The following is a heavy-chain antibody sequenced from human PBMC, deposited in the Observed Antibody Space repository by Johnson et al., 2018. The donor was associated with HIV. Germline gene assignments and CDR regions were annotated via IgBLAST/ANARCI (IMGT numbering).Heavy chain of an antibody. V-gene: IGHV3-23*04. Sequence: VQLVESGGGLVQPGGSLRLSCAASGFTFSSYAMSWVRQAPGKGLEWVSAISGSGGSTYYADSVKGRFTISRDNSKNTLYRQMNSLRAEDTAVYYCATNQYQLPAPFDIWGQGTMVTVSS. CDR2: ISGSGGST. J-gene: IGHJ3*02. D-gene: IGHD2-2*01. CDR3: ATNQYQLPAPFDI. CDR1: GFTFSSYA.